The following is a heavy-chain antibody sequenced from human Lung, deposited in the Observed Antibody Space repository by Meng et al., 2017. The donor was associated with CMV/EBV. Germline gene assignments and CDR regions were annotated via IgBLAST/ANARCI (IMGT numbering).Heavy chain of an antibody. CDR1: GDTISSGDYY. Sequence: SGDTISSGDYYWRWIRQPPGKGREWIGYIYERGSTSYNPSLESRVTISVDTSKNQFSLKVMSVTAADTAVYYCAREGTNSYYFDYWGQGTLVTVSS. V-gene: IGHV4-30-4*01. J-gene: IGHJ4*02. CDR3: AREGTNSYYFDY. D-gene: IGHD1-14*01. CDR2: IYERGST.